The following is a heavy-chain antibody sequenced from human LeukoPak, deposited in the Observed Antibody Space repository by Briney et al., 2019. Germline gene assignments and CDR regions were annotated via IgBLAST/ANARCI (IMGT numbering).Heavy chain of an antibody. CDR2: ISGSGGST. J-gene: IGHJ5*02. V-gene: IGHV3-23*01. CDR3: AKGSRQWLVGNWFDP. D-gene: IGHD6-19*01. CDR1: GFTFSSYA. Sequence: GGPLRLSCAASGFTFSSYAMSWVRQAPGKGLEWVSAISGSGGSTYYADSVKGRFTISRDNSKNTLYLQMNSLRAEDTAVYYCAKGSRQWLVGNWFDPWGQGTLVTVSS.